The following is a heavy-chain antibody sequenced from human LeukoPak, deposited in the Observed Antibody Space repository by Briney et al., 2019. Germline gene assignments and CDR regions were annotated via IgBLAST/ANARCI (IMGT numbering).Heavy chain of an antibody. CDR2: ISSNGGST. CDR1: GFTFSSYA. J-gene: IGHJ3*02. Sequence: GGSLRLSCAASGFTFSSYAMHWVRQAPGKGLEYVSAISSNGGSTYYANSVKGRFTISRDNSKNTLYLQMGSLRAEDMAVYYCARGLCSGGSCYSPVRAFDIWGQGTMVTVSS. V-gene: IGHV3-64*01. CDR3: ARGLCSGGSCYSPVRAFDI. D-gene: IGHD2-15*01.